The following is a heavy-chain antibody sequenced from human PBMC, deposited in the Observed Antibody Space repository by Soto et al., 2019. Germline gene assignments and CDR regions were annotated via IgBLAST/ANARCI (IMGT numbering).Heavy chain of an antibody. Sequence: SETLSLTCIVSGGSISSYYWSWIRQPPGKGLEWIGNIYYSGSTNYNPSRKSRVTISVDTSKNQFSLKLSSVAAADTAVYYCARVGGYYGDYPNFDYWGQGALVTVSS. CDR2: IYYSGST. J-gene: IGHJ4*02. V-gene: IGHV4-59*01. D-gene: IGHD4-17*01. CDR3: ARVGGYYGDYPNFDY. CDR1: GGSISSYY.